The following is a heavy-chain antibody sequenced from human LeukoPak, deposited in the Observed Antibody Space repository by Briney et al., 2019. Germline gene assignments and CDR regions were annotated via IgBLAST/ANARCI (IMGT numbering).Heavy chain of an antibody. D-gene: IGHD1-26*01. CDR3: ARVGLGTYAFDI. Sequence: GRSLRLSCAASGFTFSSYGMHWVRQAPGKGLEWVAVIWYDGSNKYYADSVKGRFTISRDNSKNTLYLQMNSLRAEDTAVYYCARVGLGTYAFDIWGQGTMVTVSS. V-gene: IGHV3-33*01. CDR2: IWYDGSNK. J-gene: IGHJ3*02. CDR1: GFTFSSYG.